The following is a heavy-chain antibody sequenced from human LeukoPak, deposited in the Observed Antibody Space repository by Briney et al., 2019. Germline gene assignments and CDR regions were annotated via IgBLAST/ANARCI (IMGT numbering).Heavy chain of an antibody. J-gene: IGHJ4*02. Sequence: ASVKVSCKASGYTFTGYYMHWVRQAPGQGLEWMGWINPNSGGTNYAQKFQGRVTMTRDTSISTAYMELSRLRSDDTAVYYCARVVSTVVQGSCFDYWGQGTLVTVSS. CDR1: GYTFTGYY. CDR2: INPNSGGT. D-gene: IGHD4-23*01. V-gene: IGHV1-2*02. CDR3: ARVVSTVVQGSCFDY.